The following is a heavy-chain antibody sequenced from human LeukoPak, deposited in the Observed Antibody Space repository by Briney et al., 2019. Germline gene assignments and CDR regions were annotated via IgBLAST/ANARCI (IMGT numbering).Heavy chain of an antibody. CDR3: ARRFIAQPALDY. Sequence: GESLKISCQGSGYSFTNHWIGWVRQTAGKGLEWMGIVYTGDSDVRYSPPFQGKVTISVDKSINTVYLQWSSLKASDSGMYYCARRFIAQPALDYWGQGTLVTVSS. J-gene: IGHJ4*02. V-gene: IGHV5-51*01. CDR1: GYSFTNHW. D-gene: IGHD3-16*02. CDR2: VYTGDSDV.